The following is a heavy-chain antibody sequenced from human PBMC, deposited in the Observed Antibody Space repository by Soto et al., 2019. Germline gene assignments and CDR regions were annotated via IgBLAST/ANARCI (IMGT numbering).Heavy chain of an antibody. D-gene: IGHD3-22*01. CDR3: ARVGLYYDSSGSNWFDP. J-gene: IGHJ5*02. CDR1: GGSICSTNW. Sequence: SETLSLTCAVSGGSICSTNWWSWVRQPPGKGLEWIGEIYRSGSTNYNPSLKSRVTISVDKSKNHFSLKLRSVTVADTAVYYCARVGLYYDSSGSNWFDPWGQGTLVTVS. V-gene: IGHV4-4*02. CDR2: IYRSGST.